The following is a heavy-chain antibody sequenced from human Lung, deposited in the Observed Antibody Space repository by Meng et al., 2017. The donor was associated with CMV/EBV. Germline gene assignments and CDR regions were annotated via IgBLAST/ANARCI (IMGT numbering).Heavy chain of an antibody. J-gene: IGHJ1*01. Sequence: GGSXRLXCTASGFXFGDYAMSWVRQAPGRGLEWVGFIRSKAYGGTTEYAASVKGRFTISRDDSKGIAYLQMNSLKSEDTAVYYSTRSYDSTGYYPGYFQHWXQGTXVTVSS. V-gene: IGHV3-49*04. CDR1: GFXFGDYA. CDR3: TRSYDSTGYYPGYFQH. D-gene: IGHD3-22*01. CDR2: IRSKAYGGTT.